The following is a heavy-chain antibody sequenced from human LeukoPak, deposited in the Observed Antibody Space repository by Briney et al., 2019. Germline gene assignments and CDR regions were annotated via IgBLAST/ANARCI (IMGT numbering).Heavy chain of an antibody. Sequence: GESLKISCKASGYSFTSYWIGWVRQKPGKGLEWMGIIYPADSHTKYSPSFQGQVTISADKSVNTAYLRWSSLKTSDNAMYFCANLDGGGDLADYWGQGTLVTVSS. CDR3: ANLDGGGDLADY. D-gene: IGHD2-21*01. J-gene: IGHJ4*02. CDR2: IYPADSHT. CDR1: GYSFTSYW. V-gene: IGHV5-51*01.